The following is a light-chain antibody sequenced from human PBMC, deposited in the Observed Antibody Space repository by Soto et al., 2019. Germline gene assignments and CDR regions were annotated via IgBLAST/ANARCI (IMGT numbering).Light chain of an antibody. V-gene: IGKV3-11*01. CDR3: QQRSNWPRT. CDR1: QSVSSY. CDR2: DAS. J-gene: IGKJ5*01. Sequence: ERVLTQSQATLSLSPGERATLSCRASQSVSSYLAWYQQKPGQAPRLLIYDASNRATGIPTRFSGSGSGTDFTLTISSLEPEDFAVYYCQQRSNWPRTFGQGTRLEIK.